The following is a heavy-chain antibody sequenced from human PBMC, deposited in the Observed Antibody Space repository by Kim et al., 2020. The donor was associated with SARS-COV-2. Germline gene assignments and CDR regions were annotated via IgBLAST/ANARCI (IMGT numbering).Heavy chain of an antibody. D-gene: IGHD1-26*01. J-gene: IGHJ6*02. V-gene: IGHV4-30-4*01. CDR1: GGSISSGDYY. Sequence: SETLSLTCTVSGGSISSGDYYWTWIRQSPGKGLEWIGNIYYSGITYYSPSLKSRLEISLDTSKNQFSLKLNSVTGADTAVYFCARGVGSTGYYYYAMDVWGPGTTVTVYS. CDR3: ARGVGSTGYYYYAMDV. CDR2: IYYSGIT.